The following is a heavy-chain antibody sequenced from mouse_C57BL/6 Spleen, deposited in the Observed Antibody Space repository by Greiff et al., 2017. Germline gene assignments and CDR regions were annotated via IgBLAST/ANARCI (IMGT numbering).Heavy chain of an antibody. D-gene: IGHD2-4*01. V-gene: IGHV7-3*01. CDR2: ISNNANGYTT. Sequence: EVKLVQSGGGLVQPGGSLSLSCEASGFTFTDYYMSWVHQRPGKALEWMGFISNNANGYTTDYRSYVKGRFTISRDNSESILYLHRSALRAEASAAYYCERYTMIRAGYFDYWGQGTTLTVSS. J-gene: IGHJ2*01. CDR3: ERYTMIRAGYFDY. CDR1: GFTFTDYY.